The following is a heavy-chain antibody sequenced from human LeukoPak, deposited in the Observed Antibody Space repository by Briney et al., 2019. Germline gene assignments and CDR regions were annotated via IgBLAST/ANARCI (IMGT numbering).Heavy chain of an antibody. CDR2: ISSSSSYI. CDR3: AKDRDGGYKNPLYY. V-gene: IGHV3-21*01. Sequence: GGSPRLSCAASGFTFSSYSMNWVRQAPGKGLEWVSSISSSSSYIYYADSVKGRFTISRDNSKNTLYLQMNSLRAEDTAVYYCAKDRDGGYKNPLYYWGQGTLVTVSS. CDR1: GFTFSSYS. J-gene: IGHJ4*02. D-gene: IGHD5-24*01.